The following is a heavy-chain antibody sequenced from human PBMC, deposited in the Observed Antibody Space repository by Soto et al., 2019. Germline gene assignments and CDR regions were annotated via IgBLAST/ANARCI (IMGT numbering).Heavy chain of an antibody. V-gene: IGHV3-49*03. CDR2: IRSKADGETT. D-gene: IGHD2-2*01. J-gene: IGHJ6*02. CDR1: GFTLGDYA. CDR3: TRYTYTSRYSYFGMDV. Sequence: PGGSLRLSWTCSGFTLGDYAISWSRQAPGKGLEWVGVIRSKADGETTDYAASVKGRFTILRDNSKSIAYLQLNRLQSDDTGVYYCTRYTYTSRYSYFGMDVWGHGTTVTVSS.